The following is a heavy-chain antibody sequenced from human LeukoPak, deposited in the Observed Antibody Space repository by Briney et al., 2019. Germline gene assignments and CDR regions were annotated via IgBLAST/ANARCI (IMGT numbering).Heavy chain of an antibody. CDR2: ITFSSSIT. CDR3: ARRATTERGHSYGLDF. Sequence: GGSLRLSCAASGFTFSSYSMNWVRQAPGKGLDGVSYITFSSSITYYADSVKGRFTISRDTAKNSLYLQMNSLRAEDTAMYYCARRATTERGHSYGLDFWGQGTLVTVSS. CDR1: GFTFSSYS. J-gene: IGHJ4*02. D-gene: IGHD5-18*01. V-gene: IGHV3-48*01.